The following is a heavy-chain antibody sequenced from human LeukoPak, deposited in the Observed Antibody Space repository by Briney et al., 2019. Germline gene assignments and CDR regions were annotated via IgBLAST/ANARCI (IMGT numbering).Heavy chain of an antibody. CDR3: ARDLGSGIAVAGTGY. V-gene: IGHV3-21*01. CDR1: GFTFSSYS. J-gene: IGHJ4*02. Sequence: PGGSLRLSCAASGFTFSSYSMNWVRQAPGKGLEWVSSISSSSSYIYYADSVKGRFTISRDNAKNTLYLQMNSLRAEDTAVYYCARDLGSGIAVAGTGYWGQGTLVTVSS. D-gene: IGHD6-19*01. CDR2: ISSSSSYI.